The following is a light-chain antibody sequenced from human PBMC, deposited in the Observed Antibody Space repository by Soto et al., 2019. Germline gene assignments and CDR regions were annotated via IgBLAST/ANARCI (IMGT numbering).Light chain of an antibody. J-gene: IGKJ4*01. CDR1: QSVDIY. CDR3: QQRKFWPPIT. Sequence: ETVLTQSPATLSLSPGERATLSCRASQSVDIYLAWYQQKPGQAPRLLVYDASNRATGIAARFSGSGSGTDFTLTISSLEPEDFAIYYCQQRKFWPPITFGGGTRVEIK. V-gene: IGKV3-11*01. CDR2: DAS.